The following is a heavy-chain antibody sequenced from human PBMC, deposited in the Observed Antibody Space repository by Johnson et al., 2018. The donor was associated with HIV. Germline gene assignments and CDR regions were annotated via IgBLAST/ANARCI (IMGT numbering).Heavy chain of an antibody. V-gene: IGHV3-30*04. J-gene: IGHJ3*02. D-gene: IGHD7-27*01. Sequence: QVQLVESGGGLVKPGRSLRLSCAASGFTFSRYATHWVRQAPGKGLEWVAVISYDGSNKFYADSVKGRFTISRDIYKNTLYLQMNSLRTEDPAMYYCARSNWAHFDAFDIWGQGTMVTVSS. CDR2: ISYDGSNK. CDR1: GFTFSRYA. CDR3: ARSNWAHFDAFDI.